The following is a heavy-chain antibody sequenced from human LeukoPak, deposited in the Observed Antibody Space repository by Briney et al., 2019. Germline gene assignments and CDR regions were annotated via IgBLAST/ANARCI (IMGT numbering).Heavy chain of an antibody. V-gene: IGHV4-34*01. J-gene: IGHJ4*02. Sequence: SETLSLTCAVYGGSFSGYYWSWIRQPPGKGLEWIGEINHSGSTNYNPSLKSRVTISVDTSKNQFSLKLSSVTAADTAVYYCARVPTWGYYFDYWGQGTLVTASS. CDR1: GGSFSGYY. D-gene: IGHD3-16*01. CDR3: ARVPTWGYYFDY. CDR2: INHSGST.